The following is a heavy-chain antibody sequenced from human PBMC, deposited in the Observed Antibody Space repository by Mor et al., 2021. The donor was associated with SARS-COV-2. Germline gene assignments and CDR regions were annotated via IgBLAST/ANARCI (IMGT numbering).Heavy chain of an antibody. Sequence: GLEWVAVIWYDGSNKYYADSVKGRFTISRDNSKNTLYLQMNSLRAEDTAVYYCARDLLRYFDWSHGMDVW. V-gene: IGHV3-33*01. D-gene: IGHD3-9*01. J-gene: IGHJ6*01. CDR3: ARDLLRYFDWSHGMDV. CDR2: IWYDGSNK.